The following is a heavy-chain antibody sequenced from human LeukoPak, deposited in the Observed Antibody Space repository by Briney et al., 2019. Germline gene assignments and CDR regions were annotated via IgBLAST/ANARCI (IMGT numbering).Heavy chain of an antibody. CDR1: GFTVSSNY. J-gene: IGHJ4*02. D-gene: IGHD3-22*01. CDR3: ARASRPFDYYDSSGYDY. CDR2: IYSGGST. Sequence: GGSLRLSCAASGFTVSSNYMSWVRQAPGKGLEWVSVIYSGGSTYYADSVKGRFTISRDNSKNTLYLQVNSLRAEDTAVYYCARASRPFDYYDSSGYDYWGQGTLVTVSS. V-gene: IGHV3-53*01.